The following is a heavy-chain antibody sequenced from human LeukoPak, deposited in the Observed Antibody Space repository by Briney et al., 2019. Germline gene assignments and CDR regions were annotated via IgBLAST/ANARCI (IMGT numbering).Heavy chain of an antibody. CDR1: GYTFTSYD. CDR3: ARMGMTYYDFWSGYLQPYYYGMDV. CDR2: MNPNSGNT. J-gene: IGHJ6*02. D-gene: IGHD3-3*01. Sequence: ASVKVSCKASGYTFTSYDINWVRQATGQGLEWRGWMNPNSGNTGNAQKFQGRVTMTRNTSISTAYMELSSLRSEDTAVYYCARMGMTYYDFWSGYLQPYYYGMDVWGQGTTVTVSS. V-gene: IGHV1-8*01.